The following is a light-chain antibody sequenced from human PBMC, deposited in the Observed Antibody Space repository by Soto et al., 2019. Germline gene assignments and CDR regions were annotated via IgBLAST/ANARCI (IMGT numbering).Light chain of an antibody. Sequence: EIVMTQSPATLSVSPGERASLSCRASQSVGSNLAWYQQTAGQAPGLLIYGASTRATGLPARFSGSGSGTEFTLTISSLQSEDFAVYSCQQYTNWPYTFGQGTKLEIK. CDR3: QQYTNWPYT. V-gene: IGKV3-15*01. J-gene: IGKJ2*01. CDR1: QSVGSN. CDR2: GAS.